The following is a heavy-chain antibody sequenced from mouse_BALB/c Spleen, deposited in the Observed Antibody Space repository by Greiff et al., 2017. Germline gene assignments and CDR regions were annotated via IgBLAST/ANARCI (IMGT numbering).Heavy chain of an antibody. V-gene: IGHV5-12-2*01. Sequence: DVKLVESGGGLVQPGGSLKLSCAASGFTFSSYTMSWVRQTPEKRLEWVAYISNGGGSTYYPDTVKGRFTISRDNAKNTLYLQMSSLKSEDTAMYYCARPLTTAQAWFAYWGQGTLVTVSA. D-gene: IGHD1-2*01. J-gene: IGHJ3*01. CDR1: GFTFSSYT. CDR3: ARPLTTAQAWFAY. CDR2: ISNGGGST.